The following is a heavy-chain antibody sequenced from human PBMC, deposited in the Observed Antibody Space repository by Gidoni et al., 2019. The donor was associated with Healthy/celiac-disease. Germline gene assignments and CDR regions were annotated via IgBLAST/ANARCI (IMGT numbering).Heavy chain of an antibody. CDR3: ARALPTVTTTLYDAFDI. D-gene: IGHD4-17*01. CDR2: IIPIFGTA. J-gene: IGHJ3*02. V-gene: IGHV1-69*01. Sequence: QVQLVQSGAEVKKPGSSVKVSCKASGGTFSSYAISWVQQAPGQGLEWMGGIIPIFGTANYAQKFQGRVTITADESTSTAYMELSSLRSEDTAVYYCARALPTVTTTLYDAFDIWGQGTMVTVSS. CDR1: GGTFSSYA.